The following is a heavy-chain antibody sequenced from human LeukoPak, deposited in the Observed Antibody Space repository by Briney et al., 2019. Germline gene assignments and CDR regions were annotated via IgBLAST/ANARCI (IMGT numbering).Heavy chain of an antibody. CDR3: ARRNQGYCSSTSCYQFDY. Sequence: GESLKISCKGSGYSFTSYWIGWVRQMPGKGLEWMGIIYPGDSDTRYSPSFQGQVTISADKSISTAYLQWTSLKASDTAMYYCARRNQGYCSSTSCYQFDYWGQGTLVTVSS. V-gene: IGHV5-51*01. CDR2: IYPGDSDT. J-gene: IGHJ4*02. CDR1: GYSFTSYW. D-gene: IGHD2-2*01.